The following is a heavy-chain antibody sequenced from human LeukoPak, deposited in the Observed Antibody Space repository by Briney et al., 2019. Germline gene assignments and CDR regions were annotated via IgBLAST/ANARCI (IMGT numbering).Heavy chain of an antibody. CDR3: ARRKVPAANDY. Sequence: PGGSLRLSCAASGFTFSDYFISWIRQAPGQGLEWVSYISLSGSSTYYADSVKGRFTISRDNAKNSLYLQMNSLRADDTAVYYCARRKVPAANDYWGQGTLVTVSS. D-gene: IGHD2-2*01. J-gene: IGHJ4*02. CDR2: ISLSGSST. V-gene: IGHV3-11*01. CDR1: GFTFSDYF.